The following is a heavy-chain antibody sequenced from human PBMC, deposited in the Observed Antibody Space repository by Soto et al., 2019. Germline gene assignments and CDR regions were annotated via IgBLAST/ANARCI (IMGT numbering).Heavy chain of an antibody. Sequence: GGSLRLSCAASGFTISSYGMHWVRQAPGKGLEWVAVISYDGSNKYYADSVKGRFTISRDNSKNTLYLQMNSLRAEDTAVYYCAKAGGYSSSKYYFDYWGQGTLVTVSS. CDR3: AKAGGYSSSKYYFDY. V-gene: IGHV3-30*18. D-gene: IGHD6-13*01. J-gene: IGHJ4*02. CDR2: ISYDGSNK. CDR1: GFTISSYG.